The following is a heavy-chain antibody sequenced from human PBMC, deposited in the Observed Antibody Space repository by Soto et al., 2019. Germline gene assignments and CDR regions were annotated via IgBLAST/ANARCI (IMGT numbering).Heavy chain of an antibody. V-gene: IGHV3-30*03. CDR3: ARDGDSSGYFDYFDY. D-gene: IGHD3-22*01. CDR2: ISYDGSNK. J-gene: IGHJ4*02. CDR1: GFTFSSYG. Sequence: PGGSLRLSCAASGFTFSSYGMHWVRQAPGKGLEWVAVISYDGSNKYYADSVKGRFTISRDNSKNTLYLQMNSLRAEDTAVYYCARDGDSSGYFDYFDYWGQGTLVTVSS.